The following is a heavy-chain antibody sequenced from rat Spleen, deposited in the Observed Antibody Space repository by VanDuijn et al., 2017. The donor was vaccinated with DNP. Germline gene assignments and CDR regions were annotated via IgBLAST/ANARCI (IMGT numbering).Heavy chain of an antibody. CDR3: TLTTEGIVDVMDA. CDR2: ITNTGGST. Sequence: EVQLVESGGGLVQPGRSLKLSCVASGFTFNNYWMTWIRQAPGKGLEWVASITNTGGSTYYPDSVKGRFTISRDNAKSTLYLQMNSLRSEDTATYYCTLTTEGIVDVMDAWGQGASVTVSS. J-gene: IGHJ4*01. D-gene: IGHD1-11*01. V-gene: IGHV5-31*01. CDR1: GFTFNNYW.